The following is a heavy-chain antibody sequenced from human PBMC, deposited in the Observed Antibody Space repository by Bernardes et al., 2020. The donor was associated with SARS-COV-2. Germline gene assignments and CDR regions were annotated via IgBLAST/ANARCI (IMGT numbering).Heavy chain of an antibody. CDR3: AKAEGGDGAAAGDY. J-gene: IGHJ4*02. CDR1: GFTFDDYA. V-gene: IGHV3-9*01. D-gene: IGHD6-13*01. Sequence: GGSLRLSCAASGFTFDDYAMHWVRQAPGKGLEWVSGISWNSGSIGYADSVKGRFTISRDNAKNSLYLQMNSLRAEDTALYYCAKAEGGDGAAAGDYWGQGTLVTVSS. CDR2: ISWNSGSI.